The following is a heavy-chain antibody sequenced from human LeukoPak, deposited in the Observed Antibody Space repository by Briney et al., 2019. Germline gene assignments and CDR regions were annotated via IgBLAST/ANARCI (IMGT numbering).Heavy chain of an antibody. J-gene: IGHJ1*01. D-gene: IGHD4-23*01. CDR3: TTYGSNIAEYFEH. CDR1: GDTFSFYS. V-gene: IGHV1-69*05. CDR2: YIPIFTRT. Sequence: ASVKVSCKAYGDTFSFYSLSWVRQAPGQRLEWMGGYIPIFTRTDYAERFQGRVTITTDESSNTAYMELRGLRSEDAAVYYCTTYGSNIAEYFEHWGQGTLVSVSS.